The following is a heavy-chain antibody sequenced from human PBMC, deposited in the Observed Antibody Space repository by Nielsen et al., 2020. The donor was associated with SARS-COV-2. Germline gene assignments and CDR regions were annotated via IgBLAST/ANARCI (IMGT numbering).Heavy chain of an antibody. CDR1: GFTFSIYW. D-gene: IGHD6-13*01. Sequence: GGSLRLSCAASGFTFSIYWIHWVRQAPGKGLAWVSRIKSDGSGTIYADSVEGRFTISRDNAKNSLYLQMNSLRAEDTALYYCATGAAAGTGNYYYGMDVWGQGTTVTVSS. J-gene: IGHJ6*02. V-gene: IGHV3-74*01. CDR2: IKSDGSGT. CDR3: ATGAAAGTGNYYYGMDV.